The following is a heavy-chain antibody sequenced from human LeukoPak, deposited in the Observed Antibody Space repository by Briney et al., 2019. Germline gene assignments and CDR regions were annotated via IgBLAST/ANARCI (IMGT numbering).Heavy chain of an antibody. V-gene: IGHV3-48*03. Sequence: GGSLRLSCAASGSTSSSYEMNWVRQAPGKGLEWVSYISNSGSPIYYADSVKGRFTISRNNAKNSLYLQMNSLRAEDTAIYYCARDGRADGDYGGFDYWGQGTLVTVSS. CDR1: GSTSSSYE. J-gene: IGHJ4*02. CDR2: ISNSGSPI. CDR3: ARDGRADGDYGGFDY. D-gene: IGHD4-17*01.